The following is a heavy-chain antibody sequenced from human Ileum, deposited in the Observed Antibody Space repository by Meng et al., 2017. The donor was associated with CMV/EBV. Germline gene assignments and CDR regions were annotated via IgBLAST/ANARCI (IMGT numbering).Heavy chain of an antibody. CDR3: AKDNGYGGSYFDY. CDR1: GFTFSSYS. J-gene: IGHJ4*02. D-gene: IGHD3-10*01. Sequence: GESLKISCAASGFTFSSYSMNWVRQAPGKGLEWVSAISGTGTSTYYGDSVTGRFTISRDNSKNTLYLQMNSLRAEDTAVYYCAKDNGYGGSYFDYWGQGTLVTVSS. CDR2: ISGTGTST. V-gene: IGHV3-23*01.